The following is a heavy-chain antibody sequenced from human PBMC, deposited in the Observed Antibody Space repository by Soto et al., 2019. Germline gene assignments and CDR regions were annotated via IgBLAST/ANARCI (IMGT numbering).Heavy chain of an antibody. CDR2: ISAYNGNT. D-gene: IGHD3-3*01. CDR1: GYTFTIYG. Sequence: QVQLVQSGAEVKKPGASVQVSCKASGYTFTIYGISWVRQAPGQGLEWMGWISAYNGNTNYAQKLQGRVTMTTDTSTSTAYRELRSLRSDDTAVYSCAIDGGRDFGEENFDYWGQGTLVTVS. J-gene: IGHJ4*02. CDR3: AIDGGRDFGEENFDY. V-gene: IGHV1-18*04.